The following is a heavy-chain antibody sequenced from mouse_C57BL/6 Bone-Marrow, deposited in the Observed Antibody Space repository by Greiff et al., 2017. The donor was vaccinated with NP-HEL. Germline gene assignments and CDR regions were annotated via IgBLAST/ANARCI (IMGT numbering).Heavy chain of an antibody. V-gene: IGHV1-69*01. CDR2: IDPSDSYT. J-gene: IGHJ3*01. CDR3: ARPGDYFPDGFAY. CDR1: GYTFTSYW. Sequence: QVQLQQPGAELVMPGASVKLSCKASGYTFTSYWMHWVKQRPGQGLEWIGEIDPSDSYTNYNQKFKGKSTLTVDKSSRTAYQQHSSLTSEDSAVYYCARPGDYFPDGFAYWGQGTLVTVSA. D-gene: IGHD1-1*01.